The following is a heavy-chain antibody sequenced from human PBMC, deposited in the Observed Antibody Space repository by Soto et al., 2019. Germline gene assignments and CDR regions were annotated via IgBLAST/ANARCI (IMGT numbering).Heavy chain of an antibody. J-gene: IGHJ6*02. CDR3: ARVNIVVVPAAMDSYYYYGMDV. CDR1: GFTFSSYW. Sequence: GGSLRLSCAASGFTFSSYWMHWVRQAPGKGLVWVSRINSDGSSTSYADSVKGRFTISRDNAKNTLYLQMNSLRAEDTAVDYCARVNIVVVPAAMDSYYYYGMDVWGQGTTVTVSS. CDR2: INSDGSST. D-gene: IGHD2-2*01. V-gene: IGHV3-74*01.